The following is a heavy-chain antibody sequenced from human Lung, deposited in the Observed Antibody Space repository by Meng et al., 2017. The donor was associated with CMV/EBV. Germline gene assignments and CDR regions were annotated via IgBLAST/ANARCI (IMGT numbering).Heavy chain of an antibody. CDR2: TSTYNGDT. CDR3: ARGNWNIDY. V-gene: IGHV1-18*01. D-gene: IGHD1/OR15-1a*01. Sequence: SVXVSCKPSGYTFTGYGINWVRQAPGQGLEWMAWTSTYNGDTNYAQNMQGIATVTTDTSTRTVYMELRNLTSDDTAVYFCARGNWNIDYWGQGTLVTVSS. CDR1: GYTFTGYG. J-gene: IGHJ4*02.